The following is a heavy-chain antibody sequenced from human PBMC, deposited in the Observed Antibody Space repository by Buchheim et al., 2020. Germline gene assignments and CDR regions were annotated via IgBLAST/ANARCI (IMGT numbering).Heavy chain of an antibody. CDR2: ISYDGSNE. J-gene: IGHJ4*02. V-gene: IGHV3-30*04. D-gene: IGHD2-2*01. Sequence: QVQLVESGGGVVQPGRSLRLSCAASGFTFSSYAMHWVRQAPGKGLEWVAVISYDGSNEYYADSVKGRFTISRDNSKNTLYLQMNSLRAEDTAVYYCARGAGYCSSTSCYGWYFDYWGQGTL. CDR1: GFTFSSYA. CDR3: ARGAGYCSSTSCYGWYFDY.